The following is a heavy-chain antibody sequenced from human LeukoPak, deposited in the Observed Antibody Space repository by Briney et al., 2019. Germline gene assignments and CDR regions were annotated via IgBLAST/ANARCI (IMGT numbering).Heavy chain of an antibody. CDR3: ARSGYGETSYYYYYMDV. Sequence: SETLSLTCAVYVGSFSGYYWSWIRQPPGKGLEWIGEINHSGSTNYNPSLKSRVTTSVDTSKNQFSLKLSSVTAADTAVYYCARSGYGETSYYYYYMDVWGKGTTVTISS. J-gene: IGHJ6*03. V-gene: IGHV4-34*01. CDR1: VGSFSGYY. CDR2: INHSGST. D-gene: IGHD6-25*01.